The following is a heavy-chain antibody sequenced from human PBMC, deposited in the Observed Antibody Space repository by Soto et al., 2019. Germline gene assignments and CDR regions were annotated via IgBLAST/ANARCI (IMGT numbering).Heavy chain of an antibody. V-gene: IGHV5-10-1*01. J-gene: IGHJ6*02. Sequence: GDSLKISWQGSGYNFSSYWISWVRQMPGKGLEWMGRIDPIDSYTNYSPSFQGHVTISADKSISTAYLQWSSLKASDTAMYYCARRYRSSARRPRSYRGMDVWGQGTAVTVS. CDR3: ARRYRSSARRPRSYRGMDV. CDR2: IDPIDSYT. CDR1: GYNFSSYW. D-gene: IGHD2-2*01.